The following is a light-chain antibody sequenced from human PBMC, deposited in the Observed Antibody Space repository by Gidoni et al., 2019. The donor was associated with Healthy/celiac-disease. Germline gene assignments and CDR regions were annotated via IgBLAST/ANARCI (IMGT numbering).Light chain of an antibody. J-gene: IGLJ1*01. CDR1: SSNLGSNT. CDR2: SNN. Sequence: QSVLTQPPSASGTPGQRVTISCSGSSSNLGSNTVTWYQQLPGTAPKLLIYSNNQRPSGVPDRFSGSKSGTSASLAISGLQSEDEADYYCAAWDDSLNGRVFGTGTKVTV. V-gene: IGLV1-44*01. CDR3: AAWDDSLNGRV.